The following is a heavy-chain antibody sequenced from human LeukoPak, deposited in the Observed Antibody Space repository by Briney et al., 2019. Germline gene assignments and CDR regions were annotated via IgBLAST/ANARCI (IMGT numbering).Heavy chain of an antibody. Sequence: SVKVSCKASGGTFSSYAISWVRQAPGQGLEWMGGIIPIFGTANYAQKFQGRVTITTDEPTSTAYMELSSLRSEDTAVYYCASSPVYCSGGSCSYYYYYYMDVWGKGTTVTVSS. CDR3: ASSPVYCSGGSCSYYYYYYMDV. D-gene: IGHD2-15*01. J-gene: IGHJ6*03. V-gene: IGHV1-69*05. CDR2: IIPIFGTA. CDR1: GGTFSSYA.